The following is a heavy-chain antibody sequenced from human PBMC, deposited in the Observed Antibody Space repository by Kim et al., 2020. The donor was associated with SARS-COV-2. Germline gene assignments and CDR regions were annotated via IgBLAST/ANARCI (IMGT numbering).Heavy chain of an antibody. CDR2: IYTSGSA. CDR1: GDSINNYF. J-gene: IGHJ6*03. V-gene: IGHV4-4*07. D-gene: IGHD3-3*02. Sequence: SETLSLTCIVSGDSINNYFWSWIRQPAGKELEWIGRIYTSGSANYNPSLKSRVTMSVDTSKNQFSLKLNSVTAADTAVYYCARTFYNLDYYYYMDVWGKGTTVTVSS. CDR3: ARTFYNLDYYYYMDV.